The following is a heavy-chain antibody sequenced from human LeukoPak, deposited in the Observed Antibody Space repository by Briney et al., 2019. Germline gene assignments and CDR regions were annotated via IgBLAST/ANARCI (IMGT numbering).Heavy chain of an antibody. D-gene: IGHD2-2*02. CDR1: GGTFSSYA. CDR3: ARDLYCSSTSCYTSSPDAFDI. J-gene: IGHJ3*02. V-gene: IGHV1-69*13. CDR2: IIPIFGTA. Sequence: SVKVSCKASGGTFSSYAISWVRQAPGQGLEWMGGIIPIFGTANYAQKFQGRVTITADESTSTAYMELSSLRSEDTAVYYCARDLYCSSTSCYTSSPDAFDIWGQGTMVTVSS.